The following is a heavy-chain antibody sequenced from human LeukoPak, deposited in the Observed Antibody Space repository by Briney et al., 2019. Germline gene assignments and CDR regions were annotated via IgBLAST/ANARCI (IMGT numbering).Heavy chain of an antibody. CDR1: GYTLTELS. J-gene: IGHJ4*02. Sequence: ASVKVSCKVSGYTLTELSMHWVRQAPGKGLEWMGGFDPEDGETIYAQKFQGRVTMTEDTSTDTAYMELSSLRSEDTAVYYCARGLGRTTMVTRGGVRFDYWGQGTLVIVSS. D-gene: IGHD5-18*01. V-gene: IGHV1-24*01. CDR3: ARGLGRTTMVTRGGVRFDY. CDR2: FDPEDGET.